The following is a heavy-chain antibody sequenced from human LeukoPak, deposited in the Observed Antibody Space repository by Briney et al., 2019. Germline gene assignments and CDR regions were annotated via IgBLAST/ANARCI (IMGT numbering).Heavy chain of an antibody. CDR2: INPSGGST. D-gene: IGHD6-13*01. J-gene: IGHJ5*02. CDR1: GYTFTSYD. CDR3: ARDAAAGTWWFDP. Sequence: ASVNVSCKASGYTFTSYDINWVRQAPGQGLEWMGIINPSGGSTSYAQKFQGRVTMTRDTSTSTVYMELSRLRSDDTAVYYCARDAAAGTWWFDPWGQGTLVTVSS. V-gene: IGHV1-46*01.